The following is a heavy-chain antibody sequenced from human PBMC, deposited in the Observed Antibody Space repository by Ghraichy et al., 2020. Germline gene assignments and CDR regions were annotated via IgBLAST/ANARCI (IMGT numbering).Heavy chain of an antibody. CDR1: GFTFDDYA. Sequence: GGSLRLSCAASGFTFDDYAMHWVRQAPGKGLEWVSGISWNSGSIGYADSVKGRFTISRDNAKNSLYLQMNSLRAEDTALYYCAKGAARTRGYYGMDVWGQGTTVTVSS. CDR3: AKGAARTRGYYGMDV. V-gene: IGHV3-9*01. J-gene: IGHJ6*02. CDR2: ISWNSGSI.